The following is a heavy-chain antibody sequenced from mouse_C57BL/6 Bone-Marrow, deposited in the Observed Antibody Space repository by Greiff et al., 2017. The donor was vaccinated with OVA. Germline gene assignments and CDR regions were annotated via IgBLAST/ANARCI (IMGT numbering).Heavy chain of an antibody. J-gene: IGHJ3*01. V-gene: IGHV14-1*01. CDR3: TTDGYYLFAY. CDR1: GFNIKDYY. D-gene: IGHD2-3*01. Sequence: VQLQQSGAELVRPGASVKLSCTASGFNIKDYYMHWVKQRPEQGLEWIGRIDPEDGDTEYAPKFQGKATMTADKSSNTAYLQLSSLTSEDTAVYYCTTDGYYLFAYWGQGTLVTVSA. CDR2: IDPEDGDT.